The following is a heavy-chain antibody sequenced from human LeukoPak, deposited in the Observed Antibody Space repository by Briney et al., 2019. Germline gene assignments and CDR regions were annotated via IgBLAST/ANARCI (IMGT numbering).Heavy chain of an antibody. V-gene: IGHV4-34*01. Sequence: SETLSLTCAVYGGSFSGYYWSWIRQPPGKGLEWIGEINHSGSTNYNPSLKSRVTISVDTSKNQFSLKLSSVTAADTAVYYCARRLGVAARFGYWGQGTLVTVS. J-gene: IGHJ4*02. CDR2: INHSGST. CDR1: GGSFSGYY. CDR3: ARRLGVAARFGY. D-gene: IGHD6-6*01.